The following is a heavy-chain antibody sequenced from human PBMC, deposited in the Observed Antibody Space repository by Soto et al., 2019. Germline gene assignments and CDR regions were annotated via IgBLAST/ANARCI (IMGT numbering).Heavy chain of an antibody. V-gene: IGHV3-30-3*01. Sequence: QVQLVESGGGVVQPGRSRRLSCAASGFTFRSYAMYWVRQSPGKGLEWVAVISYDGTNKYYADSVKGRFTISRDTSENTLYLQMNSLRVEDTAVFYCARGNNTFCDYWGQGALVTVSS. CDR3: ARGNNTFCDY. CDR2: ISYDGTNK. D-gene: IGHD1-1*01. CDR1: GFTFRSYA. J-gene: IGHJ4*02.